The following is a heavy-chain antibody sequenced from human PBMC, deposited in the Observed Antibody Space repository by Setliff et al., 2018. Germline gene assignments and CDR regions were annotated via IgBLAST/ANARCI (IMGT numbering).Heavy chain of an antibody. CDR3: AREDGTYYNFWSGYSTTPYHGMDV. D-gene: IGHD3-3*01. CDR2: IIPIFGTA. Sequence: SVKVSCKASGGTFSSYAISWVRQAPGQGLEWMGGIIPIFGTANYAQKFQGRVTITADESTSTAYMELSSLRSEDTAVYYCAREDGTYYNFWSGYSTTPYHGMDVWGQGTTVTVSS. J-gene: IGHJ6*02. CDR1: GGTFSSYA. V-gene: IGHV1-69*13.